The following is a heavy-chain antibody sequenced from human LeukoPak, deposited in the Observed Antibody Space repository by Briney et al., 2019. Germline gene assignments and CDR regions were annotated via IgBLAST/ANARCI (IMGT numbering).Heavy chain of an antibody. CDR3: AKTLSRGTYYDFWSGPSAAYFDY. Sequence: PGGSLRLSCAASGFTVSSNYMSWVRQAPGKGLEWVSVIYSGGSTYYADSVKGRFTISRDNSKNTLYLQTNSLRAEDTAVYYCAKTLSRGTYYDFWSGPSAAYFDYWGQGTLVTVSS. CDR1: GFTVSSNY. V-gene: IGHV3-53*01. J-gene: IGHJ4*02. CDR2: IYSGGST. D-gene: IGHD3-3*01.